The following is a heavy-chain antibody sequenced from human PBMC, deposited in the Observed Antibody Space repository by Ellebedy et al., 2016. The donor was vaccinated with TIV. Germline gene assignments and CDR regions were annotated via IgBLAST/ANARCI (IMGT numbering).Heavy chain of an antibody. CDR3: ARDLEKSSGWYGGAAE. V-gene: IGHV3-30-3*01. J-gene: IGHJ1*01. D-gene: IGHD6-19*01. Sequence: GASLKISCAASGFTFNSYAMHLLRHAPGKLLSCVAVISYAGRSKYYADSVKGRFTISRDNSMTTLYLEMNSLRAEDTAVYYCARDLEKSSGWYGGAAEWGQGTLVTVSS. CDR1: GFTFNSYA. CDR2: ISYAGRSK.